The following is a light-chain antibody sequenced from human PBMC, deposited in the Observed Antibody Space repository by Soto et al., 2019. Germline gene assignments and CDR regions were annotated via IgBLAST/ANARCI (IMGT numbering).Light chain of an antibody. J-gene: IGLJ2*01. CDR2: EVV. V-gene: IGLV2-8*01. Sequence: QSVLTQSPSASGSPGQSVTISCTGTKNDIGVYDFVSWYQHHPGKAPRLIIYEVVQRPSGVPDRFSGSKSGNTASLTVSGLQAADEANYYCSSYAGSNNFDVVFGGGTKLTVL. CDR1: KNDIGVYDF. CDR3: SSYAGSNNFDVV.